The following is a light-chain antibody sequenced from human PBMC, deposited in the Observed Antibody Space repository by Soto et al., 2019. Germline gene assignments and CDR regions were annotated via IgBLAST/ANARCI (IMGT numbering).Light chain of an antibody. J-gene: IGKJ1*01. V-gene: IGKV3-20*01. CDR1: QSVSSSY. Sequence: EIAVTQSPDTLSLSPGERATLSCRASQSVSSSYLAWYQQTPGQAPRLLIYGTSNRATGIPDRFSGSGSGTDFTLTISRLEPEDFAVYYCQQYGNSRWTFGQGTKVEIK. CDR2: GTS. CDR3: QQYGNSRWT.